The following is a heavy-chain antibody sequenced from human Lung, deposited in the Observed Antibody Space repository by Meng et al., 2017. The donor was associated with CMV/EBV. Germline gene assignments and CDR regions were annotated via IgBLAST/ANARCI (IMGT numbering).Heavy chain of an antibody. CDR3: ARAYCSSTSCPEGY. V-gene: IGHV4-34*01. CDR1: GGSLNGYY. CDR2: INYSGTT. Sequence: SXTXSLXXAVYGGSLNGYYWSWIRQPPGKGLEWIAEINYSGTTNYSPSLKSRVTISLHSSKNQFSLNLNSVTAADTAVYYCARAYCSSTSCPEGYWGQGPLVTVSS. D-gene: IGHD2-2*01. J-gene: IGHJ4*02.